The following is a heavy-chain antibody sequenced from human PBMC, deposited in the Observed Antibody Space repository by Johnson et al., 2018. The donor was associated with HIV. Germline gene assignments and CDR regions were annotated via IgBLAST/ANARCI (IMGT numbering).Heavy chain of an antibody. CDR3: ARDRIAAAGHDAFDS. V-gene: IGHV3-48*03. D-gene: IGHD6-13*01. CDR1: GFTFSSYE. J-gene: IGHJ3*02. CDR2: ISSSGSTI. Sequence: VQLVESGGGLVKPGGSLRLSCAASGFTFSSYEMNWVRQAPGKGLEWVSYISSSGSTIYYADSVKGRFTISRDNAKNSLSLQMNSLRAEDTAVYYCARDRIAAAGHDAFDSWGQGTMVTVSS.